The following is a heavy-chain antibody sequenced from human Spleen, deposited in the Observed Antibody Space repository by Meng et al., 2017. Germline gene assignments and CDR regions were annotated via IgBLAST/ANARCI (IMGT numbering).Heavy chain of an antibody. CDR3: ARRFTGDYYFDY. V-gene: IGHV4-34*01. CDR1: GGSFSGYY. Sequence: QVQLQQWGAGLLKPSETLSLTCAVYGGSFSGYYWSWIRQPPGKGLEWIGEINHSGSTNYNPSLKSRVTISVDTSKNQFSLNLTSVTAADTAVYYCARRFTGDYYFDYWGQGTLVTVSS. D-gene: IGHD3-16*01. CDR2: INHSGST. J-gene: IGHJ4*02.